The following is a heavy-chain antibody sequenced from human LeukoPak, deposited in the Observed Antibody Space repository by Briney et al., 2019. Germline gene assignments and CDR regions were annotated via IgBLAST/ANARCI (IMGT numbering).Heavy chain of an antibody. J-gene: IGHJ4*02. CDR3: VRDRGSSLYRALFDD. CDR1: EFTFNSHW. D-gene: IGHD3-16*01. CDR2: IKRDGSEK. V-gene: IGHV3-7*03. Sequence: GGSLRLSCAASEFTFNSHWMSWVRQAPGKGLEWVANIKRDGSEKYYVDSVKGRFTISRDNAKNSLYLQMNSLRAEDTAVYYCVRDRGSSLYRALFDDWGQGTLVTVSS.